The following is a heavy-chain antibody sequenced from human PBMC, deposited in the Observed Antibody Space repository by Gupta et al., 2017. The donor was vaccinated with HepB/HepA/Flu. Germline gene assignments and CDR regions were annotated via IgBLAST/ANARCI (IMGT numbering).Heavy chain of an antibody. CDR2: IYYCGST. Sequence: QVQLQESGPGLVKPSETLSLTCTVSGGSVSSGSYYWRWLRQPPGKGLEWIGYIYYCGSTNYNPSLKSRVTISVDTSKNQFSLKLSSVTAADTAVYYCAGYSSGWYEVNGNWFDPWGQGTLVTVSS. D-gene: IGHD6-19*01. CDR3: AGYSSGWYEVNGNWFDP. CDR1: GGSVSSGSYY. V-gene: IGHV4-61*01. J-gene: IGHJ5*02.